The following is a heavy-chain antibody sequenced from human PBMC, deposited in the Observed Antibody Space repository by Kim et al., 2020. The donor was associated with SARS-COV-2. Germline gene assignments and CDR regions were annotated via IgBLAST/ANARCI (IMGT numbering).Heavy chain of an antibody. J-gene: IGHJ4*02. CDR2: IKSKTDGGTT. D-gene: IGHD6-13*01. CDR1: GFTFSNAW. CDR3: TSSSWYSYFDY. V-gene: IGHV3-15*01. Sequence: GGSLRLSCAASGFTFSNAWMSWVRQAPGKGLEWVGRIKSKTDGGTTDYAAPVKGRFTISRDDSKNTLYLQMNSLKTEDTAVYYCTSSSWYSYFDYWGQGTLVTVSS.